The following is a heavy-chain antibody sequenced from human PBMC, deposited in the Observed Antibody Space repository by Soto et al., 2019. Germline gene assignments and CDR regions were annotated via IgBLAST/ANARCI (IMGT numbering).Heavy chain of an antibody. D-gene: IGHD6-13*01. CDR1: GVTFSSYW. V-gene: IGHV3-74*01. J-gene: IGHJ3*01. Sequence: XGSLRLSCAAAGVTFSSYWMHWVRQAPGKGLDWVSRIEGDGSSTTSADSVKGRFTVSRDDARNTLYLQMSSLRADDTAIYYCAREGLDTAGFFDVWRHGTMVTVSS. CDR3: AREGLDTAGFFDV. CDR2: IEGDGSST.